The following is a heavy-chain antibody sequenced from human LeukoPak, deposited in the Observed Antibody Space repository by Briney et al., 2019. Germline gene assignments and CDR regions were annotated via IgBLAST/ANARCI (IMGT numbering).Heavy chain of an antibody. J-gene: IGHJ5*02. CDR3: AREEVPPLRFLDWLSFYRNWFDP. D-gene: IGHD3-3*01. V-gene: IGHV7-4-1*02. Sequence: ASVKVSCKASGYTFTSYAMNWVRQALGQGLEWMGWINTNAGNPTYAQGFTGRFVFSLDTSVSTAYLQISSLKAEDTAVYYCAREEVPPLRFLDWLSFYRNWFDPWGQGTLVTVSS. CDR2: INTNAGNP. CDR1: GYTFTSYA.